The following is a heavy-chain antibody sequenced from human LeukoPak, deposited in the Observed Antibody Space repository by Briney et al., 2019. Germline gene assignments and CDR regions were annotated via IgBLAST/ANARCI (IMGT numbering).Heavy chain of an antibody. Sequence: GGSLRLSCAASGFTFSSYAMSWVRQAPGKGLEWVSAISGSGGSTYYADSVKGWFTISRDNSKNTLYLQMSSLRAEDTAVYYCAKVEVVTYYFDYWGQGTLVTVSS. V-gene: IGHV3-23*01. CDR1: GFTFSSYA. CDR3: AKVEVVTYYFDY. D-gene: IGHD2-21*02. CDR2: ISGSGGST. J-gene: IGHJ4*02.